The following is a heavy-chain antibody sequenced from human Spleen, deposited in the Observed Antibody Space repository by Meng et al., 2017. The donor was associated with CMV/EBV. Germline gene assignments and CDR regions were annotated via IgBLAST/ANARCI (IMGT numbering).Heavy chain of an antibody. J-gene: IGHJ5*02. D-gene: IGHD6-13*01. V-gene: IGHV4-61*01. CDR1: GYSISSGYY. CDR2: IYYSGST. Sequence: GSLRLSCTVSGYSISSGYYWGWIRQPPGKGLEWIGYIYYSGSTNYNPSLKSRVTISVDTSKNQFSLKLSSVTAADTAVYYCAREISSSWPNWFDPWGQGTLVTVSS. CDR3: AREISSSWPNWFDP.